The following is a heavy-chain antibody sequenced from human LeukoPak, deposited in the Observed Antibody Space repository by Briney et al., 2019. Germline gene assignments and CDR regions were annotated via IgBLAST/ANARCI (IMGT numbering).Heavy chain of an antibody. J-gene: IGHJ4*02. CDR3: AKGFLMVRGVSSHFDY. CDR2: ISYDGSNK. CDR1: GFSFSSYD. D-gene: IGHD3-10*01. V-gene: IGHV3-30*18. Sequence: GRSLRLSCAASGFSFSSYDMHWVRQAPGKGLEWVAVISYDGSNKYYTDSVKGRFSISRDNSKNTLYLQMNSLRAEDMAVYYCAKGFLMVRGVSSHFDYWGQGTLVTVSS.